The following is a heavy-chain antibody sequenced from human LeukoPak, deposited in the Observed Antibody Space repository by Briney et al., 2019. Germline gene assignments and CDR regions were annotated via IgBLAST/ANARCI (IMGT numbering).Heavy chain of an antibody. Sequence: SETLSLTCSVSGGSVSSASYYWSWIRQPPGKGLEWIGYIFYSGSTNYNPSLKSRVTISVDTSKNQFSLKLSSVTAADTAVYYCARDRGYYDSSGYYHAEYFQHWGQGTLVTVSS. CDR1: GGSVSSASYY. CDR2: IFYSGST. D-gene: IGHD3-22*01. CDR3: ARDRGYYDSSGYYHAEYFQH. J-gene: IGHJ1*01. V-gene: IGHV4-61*01.